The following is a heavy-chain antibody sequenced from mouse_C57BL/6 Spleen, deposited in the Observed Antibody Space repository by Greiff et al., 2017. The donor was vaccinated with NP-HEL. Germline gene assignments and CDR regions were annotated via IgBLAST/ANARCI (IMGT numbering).Heavy chain of an antibody. Sequence: EVQLVESGGGLVKPGGSLKLSCAASGFTFSSYAMSWVRQTPEKRLEWVATISDGGSYTYYPDNVKGRFTISRDNAKNNLYLQMSHLKSEDTAMYYCARAGGYDSYFDYWGQGTTLTVSS. V-gene: IGHV5-4*01. D-gene: IGHD2-4*01. CDR1: GFTFSSYA. CDR3: ARAGGYDSYFDY. CDR2: ISDGGSYT. J-gene: IGHJ2*01.